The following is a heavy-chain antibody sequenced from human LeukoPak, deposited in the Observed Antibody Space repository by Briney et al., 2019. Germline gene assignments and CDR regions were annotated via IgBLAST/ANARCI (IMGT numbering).Heavy chain of an antibody. J-gene: IGHJ6*03. D-gene: IGHD1-1*01. CDR1: GFNFAAYA. Sequence: GGPLRLSCTASGFNFAAYAMYWVRQPPGKSLEWVSTIGTASDTYYPGSVEGRFTLSRDNAKNSLYLQMNSLTAGDTAVYYCARGPPRGKYYYMDVWGKGTTVTVSS. CDR2: IGTASDT. CDR3: ARGPPRGKYYYMDV. V-gene: IGHV3-13*01.